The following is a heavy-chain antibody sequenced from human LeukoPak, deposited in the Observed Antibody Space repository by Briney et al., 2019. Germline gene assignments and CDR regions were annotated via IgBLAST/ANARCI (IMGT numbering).Heavy chain of an antibody. CDR2: INPNSGGT. V-gene: IGHV1-2*02. CDR1: GYTFTGYY. D-gene: IGHD6-19*01. J-gene: IGHJ4*02. CDR3: ARAKGIAVAVGLQPYYFDY. Sequence: ASVKVSCKASGYTFTGYYMHWVRQAPGQGLEWMGWINPNSGGTNYAQKFQGRVTITADKSTSTAYMELSSLRSEDTAVYYCARAKGIAVAVGLQPYYFDYWGQGTLVTVSS.